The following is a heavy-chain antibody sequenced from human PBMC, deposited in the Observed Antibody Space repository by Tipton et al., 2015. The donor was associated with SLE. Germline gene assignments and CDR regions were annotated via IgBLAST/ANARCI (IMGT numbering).Heavy chain of an antibody. Sequence: TLSLTCSVSEGSLSSYYWSWIRQPPGKGLEWIGYIYNSGSTNYNPSLKSRVTISVDTSKNHFSLKLTSVTPADTAVYYCARGAAAADTGAFDSWGQGTMVTVSS. CDR1: EGSLSSYY. CDR3: ARGAAAADTGAFDS. CDR2: IYNSGST. D-gene: IGHD6-13*01. V-gene: IGHV4-59*01. J-gene: IGHJ3*02.